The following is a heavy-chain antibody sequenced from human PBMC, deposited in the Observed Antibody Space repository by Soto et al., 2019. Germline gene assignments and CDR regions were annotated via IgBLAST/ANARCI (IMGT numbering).Heavy chain of an antibody. CDR1: GGSISSGGYY. D-gene: IGHD3-10*01. V-gene: IGHV4-31*03. J-gene: IGHJ4*02. CDR2: IYYSGST. Sequence: SETLSLTCTVSGGSISSGGYYWSWIRQHPGKGLEWIGYIYYSGSTYYNPSLKSRVTISVDTSKNQFSLKLSSVTAADTAVYYCATLFNHGPDYWGQGTLVTVSS. CDR3: ATLFNHGPDY.